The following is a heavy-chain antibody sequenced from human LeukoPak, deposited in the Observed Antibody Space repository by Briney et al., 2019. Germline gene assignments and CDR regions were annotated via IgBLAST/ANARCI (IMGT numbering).Heavy chain of an antibody. CDR2: ISWNSGSI. CDR3: AKTSYRYYYGSGSPRGMDV. J-gene: IGHJ6*02. CDR1: GFTFDDYA. D-gene: IGHD3-10*01. V-gene: IGHV3-9*01. Sequence: GGSLRLSCAASGFTFDDYAMHWVRQAPGKGLEWVSGISWNSGSIGYADSVKGRFTISRDNAKNSLYLQMNSLRAEDTALYYCAKTSYRYYYGSGSPRGMDVWGQGTTVTVSS.